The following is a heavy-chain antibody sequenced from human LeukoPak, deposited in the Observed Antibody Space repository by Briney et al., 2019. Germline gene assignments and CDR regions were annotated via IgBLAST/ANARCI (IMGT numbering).Heavy chain of an antibody. CDR2: AYGDGSSQ. CDR1: GFTFSSYG. V-gene: IGHV3-33*01. CDR3: ATGGNFYYSH. D-gene: IGHD4-11*01. J-gene: IGHJ1*01. Sequence: GGSLRLSCAASGFTFSSYGMHWVRQAPGKGLEWVAVAYGDGSSQYYADSVKGRFSISKDISKNTLSLQMNSLRAEDTAVYSCATGGNFYYSHWGQGTLVTVSS.